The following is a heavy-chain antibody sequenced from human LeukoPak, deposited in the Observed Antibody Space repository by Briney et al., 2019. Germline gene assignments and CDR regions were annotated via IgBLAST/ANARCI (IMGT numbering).Heavy chain of an antibody. Sequence: PSETLSLTCAVYGGSFSGYYWSWIRQPPGKGLEWIGEINHSGSTNYNPSLKSRVTISVDTSKNQFSLKLSSVTAADTAVYYCASLLNNWFDPWGQGTLVTVSS. V-gene: IGHV4-34*01. CDR1: GGSFSGYY. CDR3: ASLLNNWFDP. D-gene: IGHD2/OR15-2a*01. CDR2: INHSGST. J-gene: IGHJ5*02.